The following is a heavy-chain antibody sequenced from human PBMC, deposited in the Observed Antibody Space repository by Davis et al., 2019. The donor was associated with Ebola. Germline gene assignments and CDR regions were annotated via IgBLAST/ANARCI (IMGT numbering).Heavy chain of an antibody. J-gene: IGHJ4*02. D-gene: IGHD3-22*01. Sequence: SETLSLTCAVYGASFSGYYWSWIRQPPGKGLEWIGEINHSGSTNYNPSLKSRVTISVDTSKNQFSLKLSSVTAADTAVYYCARTPPTYYYDSSGYYGGRGTHFDYWGQGTLVTVSS. CDR2: INHSGST. CDR3: ARTPPTYYYDSSGYYGGRGTHFDY. V-gene: IGHV4-34*01. CDR1: GASFSGYY.